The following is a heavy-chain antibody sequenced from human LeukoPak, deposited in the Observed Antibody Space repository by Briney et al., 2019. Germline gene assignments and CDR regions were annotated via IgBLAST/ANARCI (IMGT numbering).Heavy chain of an antibody. CDR2: ISYDGSNK. Sequence: GRSLRLSCAASGFAFSTYGMNWVRQAPGKGLEWVAVISYDGSNKYYADSVRGRFTISRDNSKKMLYLQMNSLRAEDTAVYYCAKEAVTTAWNYFDYWGQGTLVTVSS. J-gene: IGHJ4*02. V-gene: IGHV3-30*18. CDR1: GFAFSTYG. CDR3: AKEAVTTAWNYFDY. D-gene: IGHD4-11*01.